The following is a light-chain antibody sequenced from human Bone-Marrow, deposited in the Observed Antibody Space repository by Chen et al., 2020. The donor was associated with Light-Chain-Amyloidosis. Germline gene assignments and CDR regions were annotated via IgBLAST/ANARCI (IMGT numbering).Light chain of an antibody. CDR3: RSADSSGTYEVR. CDR2: RDT. J-gene: IGLJ2*01. CDR1: DLPTKY. V-gene: IGLV3-25*02. Sequence: SYELTQPPSVSVSPGQTARITCYGDDLPTKYAYWYQQKPGRAPVLVIHRDTERPSGIAERFSGASAGTTATWTIRGVQAEEEADYQCRSADSSGTYEVRFGGGTKLSVL.